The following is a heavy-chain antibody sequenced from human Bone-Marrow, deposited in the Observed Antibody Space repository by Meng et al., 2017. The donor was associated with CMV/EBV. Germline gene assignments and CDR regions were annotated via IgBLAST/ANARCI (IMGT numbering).Heavy chain of an antibody. CDR3: ARQRWTSYYYYGMDV. CDR2: IYPGDSDT. J-gene: IGHJ6*02. D-gene: IGHD5-24*01. CDR1: GYSFTSYW. V-gene: IGHV5-51*01. Sequence: KVSCKGSGYSFTSYWIGWVRQMPGKGLEWMGVIYPGDSDTRYRPSFQGQVTISDDKSISTAYPQWSSLKASDTAMYYCARQRWTSYYYYGMDVWGQGTTVTVSS.